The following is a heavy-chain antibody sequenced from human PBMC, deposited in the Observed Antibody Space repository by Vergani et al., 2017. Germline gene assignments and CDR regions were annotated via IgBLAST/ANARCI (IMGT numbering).Heavy chain of an antibody. V-gene: IGHV4-39*07. Sequence: QLQLQESGPGLVKPSETLSLTCTVSGGSFSSSSYYWGWIRQPPGKGLEWIGSIYYSGNTYYNPSLKSRVTISVDTSKNQFSLKLSSVTAADTAVYYCARGSPVVTEVGFDIWGQGTMVTVSS. CDR1: GGSFSSSSYY. J-gene: IGHJ3*02. CDR3: ARGSPVVTEVGFDI. CDR2: IYYSGNT. D-gene: IGHD4-23*01.